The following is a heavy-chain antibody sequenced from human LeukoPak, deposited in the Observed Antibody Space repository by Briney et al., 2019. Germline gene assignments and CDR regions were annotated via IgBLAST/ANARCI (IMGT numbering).Heavy chain of an antibody. CDR1: GFTFRRYA. V-gene: IGHV3-23*01. D-gene: IGHD3-22*01. J-gene: IGHJ3*02. Sequence: GGSLRLSCAASGFTFRRYAMSWVRQAPGKGLEWVSAISGSGGSTYYADSVKGRFTISRDNSKNTLYLQMNSLRAEDTAVYYCAKSPPNYYDSSGPLDAFDIWGQGTMVTASS. CDR2: ISGSGGST. CDR3: AKSPPNYYDSSGPLDAFDI.